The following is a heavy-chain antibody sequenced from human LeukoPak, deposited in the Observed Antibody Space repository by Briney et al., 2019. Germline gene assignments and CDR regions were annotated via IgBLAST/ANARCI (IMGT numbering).Heavy chain of an antibody. J-gene: IGHJ4*02. D-gene: IGHD2-21*01. CDR2: ISGSGGST. CDR1: GFTFSSYA. CDR3: AKGLAYRGGDCYFDY. V-gene: IGHV3-23*01. Sequence: GGSLRLSCAASGFTFSSYAMSWVRQAPGKGLEWVSAISGSGGSTYYADSVKGRFTISRDNSKNTLYLQMNSLRAEDTPVYYCAKGLAYRGGDCYFDYWGQGTLVTVSS.